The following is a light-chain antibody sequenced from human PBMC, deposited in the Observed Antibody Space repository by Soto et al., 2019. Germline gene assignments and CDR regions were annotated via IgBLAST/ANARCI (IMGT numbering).Light chain of an antibody. CDR2: KAS. V-gene: IGKV1-5*03. Sequence: DIQMTQSPSTLSASVGDRVTITCRASQSIKNWLAWYQQKPGEAPKLLIYKASTLEAWVPSRFSGSGSGTEFTLTISSLQTDDFATYYCQQYKSDLLTFGGGTKVDI. CDR1: QSIKNW. J-gene: IGKJ4*01. CDR3: QQYKSDLLT.